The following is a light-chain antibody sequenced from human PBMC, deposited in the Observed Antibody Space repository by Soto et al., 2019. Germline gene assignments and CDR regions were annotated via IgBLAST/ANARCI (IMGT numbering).Light chain of an antibody. V-gene: IGKV1-5*01. J-gene: IGKJ1*01. Sequence: DIQMTQSPSTLSASVGDRVTITCRAGQSINSWLAWYQQKPGKAPKLLIYDASTLESGVPSRFSGSGSATDFTLTISSLQPDDFATYYCQQYNSYSRTFGQGTKVEIK. CDR2: DAS. CDR3: QQYNSYSRT. CDR1: QSINSW.